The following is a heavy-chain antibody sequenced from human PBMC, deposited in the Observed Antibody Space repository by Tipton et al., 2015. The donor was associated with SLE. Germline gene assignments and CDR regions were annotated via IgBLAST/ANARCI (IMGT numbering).Heavy chain of an antibody. D-gene: IGHD3-16*01. J-gene: IGHJ4*02. V-gene: IGHV3-15*07. Sequence: SLRLSCAASGFTFANAWMNWVRQAPGKGLEWVGRIKNKADGGTVDYATPVKGRFTISREYSKNTLYLQINSLKTDDTAVYYCATDITWSTGWGQGTLVTVS. CDR2: IKNKADGGTV. CDR1: GFTFANAW. CDR3: ATDITWSTG.